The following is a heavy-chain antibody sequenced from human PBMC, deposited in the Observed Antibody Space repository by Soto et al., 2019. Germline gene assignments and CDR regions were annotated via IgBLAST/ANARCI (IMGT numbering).Heavy chain of an antibody. J-gene: IGHJ6*02. CDR1: GYTFTSYG. CDR3: ARVGAAVVGEQPSNYYYYYGMDV. CDR2: ISAYKGNT. Sequence: QVQLVQSGAEVKKPGASVKVSCKASGYTFTSYGISWVRQAPGQGLEWMGWISAYKGNTNYAQKLQGRVTMTTDTSTSTAYMELRSLRSDDTAVYYCARVGAAVVGEQPSNYYYYYGMDVWGQGTTVTVSS. V-gene: IGHV1-18*01. D-gene: IGHD3-16*01.